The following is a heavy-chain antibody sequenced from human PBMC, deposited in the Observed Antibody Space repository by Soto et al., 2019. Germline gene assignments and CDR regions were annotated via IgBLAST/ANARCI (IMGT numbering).Heavy chain of an antibody. CDR3: AKAAKRAWVAPRMDY. D-gene: IGHD2-15*01. CDR2: ISGGGGST. V-gene: IGHV3-23*01. J-gene: IGHJ4*02. CDR1: GFTFNTYA. Sequence: EVQLLESGGDLVQPGGSLRLYCTASGFTFNTYAMSWVRQAPGKGLEWISAISGGGGSTYYADSVKGRFSISRDKSKNTLSLQMNTLRAEDTAVYFCAKAAKRAWVAPRMDYWGQGTLVTVSS.